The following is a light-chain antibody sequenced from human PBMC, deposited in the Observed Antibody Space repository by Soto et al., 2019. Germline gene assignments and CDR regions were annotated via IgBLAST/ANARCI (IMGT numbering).Light chain of an antibody. Sequence: QSVLTQPASVSGSPGQSITISGTGTSSDVGGYNYVSWYQQHPGKAPKLMIYDVSNRPSGVSNRFSGSKSGNTASLTISGLQAEDEADYYCSSYTSSSTLVVLGGGTKLTVL. V-gene: IGLV2-14*01. CDR3: SSYTSSSTLVV. CDR2: DVS. J-gene: IGLJ2*01. CDR1: SSDVGGYNY.